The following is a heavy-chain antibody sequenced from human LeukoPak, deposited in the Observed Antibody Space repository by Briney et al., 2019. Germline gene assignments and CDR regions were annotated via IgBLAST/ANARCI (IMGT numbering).Heavy chain of an antibody. CDR3: ARRGASYYDSSGYPSYYYYYYMDV. V-gene: IGHV4-34*01. CDR2: INHSGST. J-gene: IGHJ6*03. Sequence: PSEALSLTCAVYGGFFSGYYWSWIRQPPGKGLEWIGEINHSGSTDYNPSLKSRVTISVDTSKNQFSLKLSSVTAADTAVYYCARRGASYYDSSGYPSYYYYYYMDVWGKGTTVTVSS. D-gene: IGHD3-22*01. CDR1: GGFFSGYY.